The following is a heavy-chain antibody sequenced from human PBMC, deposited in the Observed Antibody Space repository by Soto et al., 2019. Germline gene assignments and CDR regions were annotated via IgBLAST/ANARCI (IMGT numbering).Heavy chain of an antibody. CDR3: ARSMGYCSSTSCPAPLATLAY. J-gene: IGHJ4*02. D-gene: IGHD2-2*01. V-gene: IGHV4-59*08. Sequence: PSETLSLTSTVSVGSISSYYCSWIRQPPGKGLEWIGDIYYSGSTNCNPSLKTRVTISVDTSKNQFSLKLSSVTAAGTGVYYCARSMGYCSSTSCPAPLATLAYWGQGTLVTVS. CDR1: VGSISSYY. CDR2: IYYSGST.